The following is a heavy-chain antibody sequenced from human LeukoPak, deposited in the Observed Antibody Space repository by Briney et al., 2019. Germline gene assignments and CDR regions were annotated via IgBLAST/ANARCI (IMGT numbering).Heavy chain of an antibody. CDR2: IYYSGST. CDR3: ARARTGGVGAANWFDP. V-gene: IGHV4-59*01. D-gene: IGHD1-26*01. CDR1: GGSISSYY. Sequence: SETLSLTCTVSGGSISSYYWSWIRQPPGKGLEWIGYIYYSGSTNYNPFLKSRVTISVDTSKNQFSLRLSSVTAADTAVYYCARARTGGVGAANWFDPWGQGTLVTVSS. J-gene: IGHJ5*02.